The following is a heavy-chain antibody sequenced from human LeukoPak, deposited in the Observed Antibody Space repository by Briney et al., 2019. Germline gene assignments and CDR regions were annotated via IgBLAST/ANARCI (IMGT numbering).Heavy chain of an antibody. D-gene: IGHD1-26*01. Sequence: ASVKVSCKASGYTFTDLYIHWVRQAPGQGPEWMGWINTRRGGTRYTQNFQGRVSMTRDTSISTAYMELSSLTSDDTAVFYCARVQCCDVGKSFLFDYWGQGTLVTASS. V-gene: IGHV1-2*02. CDR1: GYTFTDLY. CDR2: INTRRGGT. CDR3: ARVQCCDVGKSFLFDY. J-gene: IGHJ4*02.